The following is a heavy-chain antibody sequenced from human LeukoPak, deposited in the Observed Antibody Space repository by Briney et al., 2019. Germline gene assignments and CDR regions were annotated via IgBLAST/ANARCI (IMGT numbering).Heavy chain of an antibody. CDR2: ISSSGSTI. Sequence: GGSLRLSCAASGFTFSSYEMNWVRQAPGKGLEWVSYISSSGSTIYYADSVKGRFTISRDNAKNSLYLQMNSLRAEDTAVYYCAREVGHSYGYAVAYYDSSGYCLYMDVWGKGTTVTISS. V-gene: IGHV3-48*03. CDR3: AREVGHSYGYAVAYYDSSGYCLYMDV. J-gene: IGHJ6*03. CDR1: GFTFSSYE. D-gene: IGHD3-22*01.